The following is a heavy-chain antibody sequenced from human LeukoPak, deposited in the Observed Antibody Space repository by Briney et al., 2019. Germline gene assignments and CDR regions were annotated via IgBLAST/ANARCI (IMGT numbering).Heavy chain of an antibody. CDR3: ASGGTYYDFWSGTKFDY. CDR2: IIPIFGTA. J-gene: IGHJ4*02. CDR1: GGTFSSYA. V-gene: IGHV1-69*13. Sequence: SVKVSCKASGGTFSSYAISWVRQAPGQGVEWMGGIIPIFGTANYAQKFQGRVTITADESTSTAYMELSSLRSEDTAVYYCASGGTYYDFWSGTKFDYWGQGTLVTVSS. D-gene: IGHD3-3*01.